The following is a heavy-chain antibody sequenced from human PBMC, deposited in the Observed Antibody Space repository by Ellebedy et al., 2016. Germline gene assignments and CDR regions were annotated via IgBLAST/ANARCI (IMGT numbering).Heavy chain of an antibody. D-gene: IGHD5-12*01. CDR3: ARGGYSGYDYEEGRHNWFDP. J-gene: IGHJ5*02. CDR1: GGTFSSYA. Sequence: ASVKVSCKASGGTFSSYAISWVRQAPGQGLEWMGWISGKSGNTKYAQKFQGRVTMSTDTSTTTVYMELRSLRSDDTAVYYCARGGYSGYDYEEGRHNWFDPWGQGTLVTVSS. V-gene: IGHV1-18*01. CDR2: ISGKSGNT.